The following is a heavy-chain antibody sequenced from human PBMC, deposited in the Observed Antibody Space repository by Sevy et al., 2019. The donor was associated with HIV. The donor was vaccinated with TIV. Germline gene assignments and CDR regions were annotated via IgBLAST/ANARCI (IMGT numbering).Heavy chain of an antibody. Sequence: GGSLRLSCAASGFTFSSYAMHWVRQAPGKGLEWVAVISYDGSSKYYADSVKGRFTISRDNSKNTLYLQMNSLRAEDTAVYYCAREGRGIAAAGKYYYYYYMDVWGKGTTVTVSS. J-gene: IGHJ6*03. CDR1: GFTFSSYA. D-gene: IGHD6-13*01. V-gene: IGHV3-30-3*01. CDR3: AREGRGIAAAGKYYYYYYMDV. CDR2: ISYDGSSK.